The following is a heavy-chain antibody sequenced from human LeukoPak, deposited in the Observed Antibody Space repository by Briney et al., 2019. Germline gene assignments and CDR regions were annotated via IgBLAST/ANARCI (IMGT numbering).Heavy chain of an antibody. CDR2: ISAYNGNT. D-gene: IGHD2-2*01. CDR3: ARLCSSTSCCPHYYYGMDV. CDR1: GYTFTSYG. Sequence: ASVKVSCKASGYTFTSYGISWVRQAPGQGLEWMGWISAYNGNTNYAQKLQGRVTMTTDTSTSTAYMELRSLRSDDTAVYYCARLCSSTSCCPHYYYGMDVWGKGTTVTVSS. V-gene: IGHV1-18*04. J-gene: IGHJ6*04.